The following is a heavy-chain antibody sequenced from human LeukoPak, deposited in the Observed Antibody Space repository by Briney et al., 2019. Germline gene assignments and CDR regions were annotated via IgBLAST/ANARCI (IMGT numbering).Heavy chain of an antibody. V-gene: IGHV3-23*01. D-gene: IGHD3-22*01. CDR1: GITFSNYA. CDR2: ISGGGGT. J-gene: IGHJ4*02. Sequence: GGSLRLSCAASGITFSNYAMSWVRQAPGKGLEWVSEISGGGGTYYADSVKGRFTISRDNSKDTLYVQMNSLRAEDTAIYYCASLKPYLYDGRHYWGQGTLVTVSS. CDR3: ASLKPYLYDGRHY.